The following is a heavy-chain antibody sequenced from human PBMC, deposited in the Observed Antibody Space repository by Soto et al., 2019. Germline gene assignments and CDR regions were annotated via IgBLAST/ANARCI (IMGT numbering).Heavy chain of an antibody. CDR1: GDSVSSNTAA. J-gene: IGHJ4*02. Sequence: PSHTLSLTCAISGDSVSSNTAAWNWIRSSPSRGLEWLGRTYYRSNWRHDYAVSVKSRITVNPDTSKDHFSLQRNSVTPDDTAVYYCARGVAGSGFDLWGQGTLVTVSS. V-gene: IGHV6-1*01. CDR3: ARGVAGSGFDL. D-gene: IGHD6-19*01. CDR2: TYYRSNWRH.